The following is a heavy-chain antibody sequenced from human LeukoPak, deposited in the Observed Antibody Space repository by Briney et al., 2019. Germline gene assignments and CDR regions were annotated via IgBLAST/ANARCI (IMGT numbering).Heavy chain of an antibody. CDR1: GDSITSGGHY. J-gene: IGHJ5*02. V-gene: IGHV4-31*03. CDR2: IHDTGSP. D-gene: IGHD5-12*01. Sequence: SETLSLTCTVSGDSITSGGHYWSWIRQYPGKGLEWIGYIHDTGSPFYNPSLKSRLTISIDTSKNQFSLKLTSVTAADTAVCYCARGYGPFDPWGQGALVTVSS. CDR3: ARGYGPFDP.